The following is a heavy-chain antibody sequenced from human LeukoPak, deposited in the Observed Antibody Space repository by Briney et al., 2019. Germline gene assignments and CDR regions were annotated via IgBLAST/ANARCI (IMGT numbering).Heavy chain of an antibody. CDR2: ITTSGDTI. Sequence: GGSLRLSCAASGFSFDSYEMNWVRQAPGKGLEWLSYITTSGDTIYYADSVKGRFTISRDNAKNSLYLQMNSLRAEDTAIYYFARVNNFTLLPSFDYWGQGTLVTVSS. CDR1: GFSFDSYE. J-gene: IGHJ4*02. V-gene: IGHV3-48*03. D-gene: IGHD2-15*01. CDR3: ARVNNFTLLPSFDY.